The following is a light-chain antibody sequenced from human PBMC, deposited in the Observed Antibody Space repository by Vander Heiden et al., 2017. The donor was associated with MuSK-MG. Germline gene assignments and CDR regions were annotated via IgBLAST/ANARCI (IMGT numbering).Light chain of an antibody. Sequence: EIVMTQSPATLSVSPGERATLSCRASQSVSSNLAWYQQKPGQAPRLLIYGTSTRATGIPARFSGSGSGTEFTLTISSLQSEDFAVYYCQQYKNWPRITFGQRTRLEIK. CDR1: QSVSSN. J-gene: IGKJ5*01. CDR3: QQYKNWPRIT. V-gene: IGKV3-15*01. CDR2: GTS.